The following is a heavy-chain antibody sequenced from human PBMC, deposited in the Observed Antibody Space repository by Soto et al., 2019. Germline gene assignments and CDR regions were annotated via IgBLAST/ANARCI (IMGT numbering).Heavy chain of an antibody. CDR3: ARAPSIFGVVTGYDY. Sequence: GASVQVYCKASGYTFTSYGISWVRQATGQGLEWMGWISAYNGNTNYAQKLQGRVTMTTDTSTSTAYMELRSLRSDDTAVYYCARAPSIFGVVTGYDYWGQGTLVTVSS. J-gene: IGHJ4*02. D-gene: IGHD3-3*01. CDR2: ISAYNGNT. V-gene: IGHV1-18*04. CDR1: GYTFTSYG.